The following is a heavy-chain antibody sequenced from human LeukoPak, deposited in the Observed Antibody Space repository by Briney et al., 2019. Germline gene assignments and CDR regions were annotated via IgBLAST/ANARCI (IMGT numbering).Heavy chain of an antibody. D-gene: IGHD3-22*01. V-gene: IGHV1-8*01. CDR1: GYTFTSYD. CDR3: ARVLHHYYDSSGYFASHDAFDI. J-gene: IGHJ3*02. Sequence: ASVKVSCKASGYTFTSYDINWVRQATGQGLEWMGWMNPNSGNTGYAQKFQGRVTMTRDMSTSTVYMELSSLRSEDTAVYYCARVLHHYYDSSGYFASHDAFDIWGQGTMVTVSS. CDR2: MNPNSGNT.